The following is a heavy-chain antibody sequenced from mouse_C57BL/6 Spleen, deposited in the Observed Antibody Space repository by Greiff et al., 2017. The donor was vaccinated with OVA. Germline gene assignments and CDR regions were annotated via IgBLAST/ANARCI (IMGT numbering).Heavy chain of an antibody. J-gene: IGHJ4*01. CDR2: IYPRSGNT. Sequence: VQRVESGAELARPGASVKLSCKASGYTFTSYGISWVKQRTGQGLEWIGEIYPRSGNTYYNEKFKGKATLTADKSSSTAYMELRSLTSEDSAVYFCARSYYGSSYPYAMDYWGQGTSVTVSS. D-gene: IGHD1-1*01. CDR1: GYTFTSYG. CDR3: ARSYYGSSYPYAMDY. V-gene: IGHV1-81*01.